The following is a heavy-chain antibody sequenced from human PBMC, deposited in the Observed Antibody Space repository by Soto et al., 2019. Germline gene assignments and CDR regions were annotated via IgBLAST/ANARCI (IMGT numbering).Heavy chain of an antibody. V-gene: IGHV4-34*01. D-gene: IGHD6-13*01. CDR3: ARGRVAAASWVTYYYYYGMDA. CDR1: GGSFSGYY. J-gene: IGHJ6*02. CDR2: INHSGST. Sequence: SETLSLTCAVYGGSFSGYYWSWIRQPPGKGLEWIGEINHSGSTNYNPSLKSRVTISVDTSKNQFSLKLSSVTAADTAVYYCARGRVAAASWVTYYYYYGMDAWGQGTTVTGSS.